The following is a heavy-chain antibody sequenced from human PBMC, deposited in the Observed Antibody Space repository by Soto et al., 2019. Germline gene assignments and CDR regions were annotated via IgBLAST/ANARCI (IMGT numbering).Heavy chain of an antibody. CDR1: GGSFSGYY. CDR2: INHSGST. Sequence: PSETLSLTCAVYGGSFSGYYWSWIRQPPGKGLEWIGEINHSGSTNYNPSLKSRVTISVDTSKNQFSLKLSSVTAADTAVYHCARGVVVGITLFGVVRNYYYYGMDVWGHGTTVTVSS. J-gene: IGHJ6*02. V-gene: IGHV4-34*01. CDR3: ARGVVVGITLFGVVRNYYYYGMDV. D-gene: IGHD3-3*01.